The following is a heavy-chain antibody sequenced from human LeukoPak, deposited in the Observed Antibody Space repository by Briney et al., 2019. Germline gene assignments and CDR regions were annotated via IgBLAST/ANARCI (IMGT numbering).Heavy chain of an antibody. J-gene: IGHJ4*02. V-gene: IGHV1-2*02. Sequence: ASVKVSCKASGYTFIGYYMHWVRQAPGQGLEWMGWINPNSGGTNYAQKFQGRVTMTRDTSISTAYMELSRLRSDDTAVYYCARGGAAAGMRTKNYWGQGTLVTVSS. CDR1: GYTFIGYY. CDR2: INPNSGGT. D-gene: IGHD6-13*01. CDR3: ARGGAAAGMRTKNY.